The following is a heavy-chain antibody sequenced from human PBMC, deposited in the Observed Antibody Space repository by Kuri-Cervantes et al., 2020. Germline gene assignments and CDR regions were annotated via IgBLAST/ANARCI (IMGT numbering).Heavy chain of an antibody. J-gene: IGHJ6*03. V-gene: IGHV1-2*02. D-gene: IGHD5-12*01. CDR2: INPNSGGT. CDR3: ARDGGWLPPFIKAYYYYMDV. Sequence: ASVKVSCKASGYTFTGYYMHWVRQAPGQGLEWMGWINPNSGGTNYAQKFQGRVTITADKSTSTAYVELSSLRSEDTAVYYCARDGGWLPPFIKAYYYYMDVWGKGTTVTVSS. CDR1: GYTFTGYY.